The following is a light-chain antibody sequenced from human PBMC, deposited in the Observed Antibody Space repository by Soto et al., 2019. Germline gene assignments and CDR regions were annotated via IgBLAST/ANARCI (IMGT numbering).Light chain of an antibody. Sequence: EIVMTQSPATLSVSPGERATLSCRASQSVSSKLAWYQQKPGQAPRLLIYGAATRATGIPARFSGSGSGTEFTLTISSLQPDDFATYYCQHYNSYSEAFGQGTKVELK. CDR3: QHYNSYSEA. V-gene: IGKV3-15*01. CDR2: GAA. CDR1: QSVSSK. J-gene: IGKJ1*01.